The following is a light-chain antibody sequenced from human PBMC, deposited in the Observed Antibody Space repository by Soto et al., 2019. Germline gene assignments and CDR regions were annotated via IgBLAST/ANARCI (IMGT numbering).Light chain of an antibody. CDR2: DVS. Sequence: QSVLTQPASVSGSPGQSITISCTGTDRSVGGYSYVSWYQQHPGKVPKLMIYDVSNRPSGVSNRFSGSKSGNTASLTISGLQTEDEADYYCSSYTTSSILLFGGGTKLTVL. V-gene: IGLV2-14*01. CDR1: DRSVGGYSY. J-gene: IGLJ3*02. CDR3: SSYTTSSILL.